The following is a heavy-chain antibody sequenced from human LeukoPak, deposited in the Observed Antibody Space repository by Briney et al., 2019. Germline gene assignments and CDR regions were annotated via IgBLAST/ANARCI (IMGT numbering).Heavy chain of an antibody. V-gene: IGHV1-18*01. D-gene: IGHD2-8*01. J-gene: IGHJ4*02. CDR1: GYTFTNYG. CDR2: ISAYNGDT. Sequence: ASVKVSCKASGYTFTNYGFSWVRQAPGEGLEWMRWISAYNGDTKYAQKFQGRVTITTDTSATTVYMELGSLRFDDAAVYYCAREVCSDGVCYFEYWGRGTLVTVSS. CDR3: AREVCSDGVCYFEY.